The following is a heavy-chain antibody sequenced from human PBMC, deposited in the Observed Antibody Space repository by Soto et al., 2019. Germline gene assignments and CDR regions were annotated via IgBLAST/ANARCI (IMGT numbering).Heavy chain of an antibody. V-gene: IGHV4-59*01. CDR3: ARAIGWNYGYMDV. CDR1: DGSISNYY. D-gene: IGHD1-7*01. Sequence: SETLSLTCTVSDGSISNYYWSWIRQPPGKGLEWIGYIYYSGSTNYNPSLKSRVTISVDTSKNQFSLKLSSVTAADTAVYYCARAIGWNYGYMDVWGKGTTVTVSS. CDR2: IYYSGST. J-gene: IGHJ6*03.